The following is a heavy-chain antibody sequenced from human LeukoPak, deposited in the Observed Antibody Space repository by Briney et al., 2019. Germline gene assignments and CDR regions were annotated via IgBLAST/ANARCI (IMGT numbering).Heavy chain of an antibody. CDR3: ARDLRRGSSSRYVSGGDY. CDR2: ITAYNDNT. CDR1: GYTFTSYG. D-gene: IGHD6-13*01. J-gene: IGHJ4*02. Sequence: EASVKVSCKASGYTFTSYGISWVRQAPGQGLEWMGWITAYNDNTYYAQKLQGRVTMTTDTSTSTAYMELRSLRSDDTAVYYCARDLRRGSSSRYVSGGDYWGQGTLVTVSS. V-gene: IGHV1-18*01.